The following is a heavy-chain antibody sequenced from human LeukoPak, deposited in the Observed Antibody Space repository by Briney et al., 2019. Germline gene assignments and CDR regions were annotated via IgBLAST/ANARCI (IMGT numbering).Heavy chain of an antibody. V-gene: IGHV3-48*03. CDR3: AREWVSSDSRRGY. J-gene: IGHJ4*02. CDR2: ISSGGSTI. Sequence: GGSLRLSCAASGFTFSSYEMNWVRQAPGKGLEWVSYISSGGSTIYYADSVKGRFTISRDNAKNSLYLQMNSLRAEDTAVYYCAREWVSSDSRRGYWGQGTLVTVSS. D-gene: IGHD5/OR15-5a*01. CDR1: GFTFSSYE.